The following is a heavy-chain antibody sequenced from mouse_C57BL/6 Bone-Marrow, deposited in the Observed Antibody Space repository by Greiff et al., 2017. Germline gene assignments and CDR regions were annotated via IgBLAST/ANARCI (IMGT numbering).Heavy chain of an antibody. V-gene: IGHV5-4*03. CDR3: ARYYYGSMFAY. Sequence: EVKLVESGGGLVKPGGSLKLSCAASGFTFSSYAMSWVRQTPEKRLEWVATISDGGSYTYYPDNVKGRFTISRDNAKNHLYLQMSHLKSEDTAMYYCARYYYGSMFAYWGQGTLVTVSA. D-gene: IGHD1-1*01. CDR1: GFTFSSYA. CDR2: ISDGGSYT. J-gene: IGHJ3*01.